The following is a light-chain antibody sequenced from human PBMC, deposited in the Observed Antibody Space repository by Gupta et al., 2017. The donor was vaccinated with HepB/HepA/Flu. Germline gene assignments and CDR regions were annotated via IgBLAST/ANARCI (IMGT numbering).Light chain of an antibody. CDR3: QQYDDLPRT. Sequence: DIQMTQSPSSLSASVGDRVTITCQASQDISKYLNWYQQKSGQAPKLLIYDTSSLETGVPPRFSGRGSGTDFTLTISSPQPEDAATYYCQQYDDLPRTFGQGTQLEIK. CDR2: DTS. CDR1: QDISKY. J-gene: IGKJ5*01. V-gene: IGKV1-33*01.